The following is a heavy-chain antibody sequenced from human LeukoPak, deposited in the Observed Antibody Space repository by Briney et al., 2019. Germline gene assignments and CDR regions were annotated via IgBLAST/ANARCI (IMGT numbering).Heavy chain of an antibody. Sequence: PSETLSLTCTVSGASISTYYWSWVRQPPGKGLEWIAYVHHSGSATYNPSLKRRGTISVDTAKNQFSLKLHSVTAADTAVYYCARGGPDVEMATTIDYWGQGTLVTVSS. CDR2: VHHSGSA. D-gene: IGHD5-24*01. CDR1: GASISTYY. V-gene: IGHV4-59*01. J-gene: IGHJ4*02. CDR3: ARGGPDVEMATTIDY.